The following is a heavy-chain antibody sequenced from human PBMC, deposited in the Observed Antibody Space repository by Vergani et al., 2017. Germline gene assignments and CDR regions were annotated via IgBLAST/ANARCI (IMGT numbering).Heavy chain of an antibody. CDR2: IDEYGNRA. D-gene: IGHD2-8*02. V-gene: IGHV3-74*01. J-gene: IGHJ5*01. Sequence: EVQLVESGGGSVQSGGSLRLSCVASGFSFNTYWMHWVRQVPGKGLMWVASIDEYGNRATYGDFERGRFTISRDNAKNTVFLQMNNLRDDDAGVYYCVRTEYCTGIACNTRFDSWGQGALVTVSS. CDR1: GFSFNTYW. CDR3: VRTEYCTGIACNTRFDS.